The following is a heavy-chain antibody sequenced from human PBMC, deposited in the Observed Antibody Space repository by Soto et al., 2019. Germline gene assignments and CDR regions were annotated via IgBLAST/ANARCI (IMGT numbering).Heavy chain of an antibody. CDR1: GGTFSSYA. D-gene: IGHD4-17*01. V-gene: IGHV1-69*01. Sequence: QVQLVQSGAEVKKPGSSVMVSCKASGGTFSSYAISWVRQTPGQGLEWMGGIIAIFGTANYAQKFQGRVTITADESTSTAYMELSSLRSEDTAVYYCASFIPYGDYYFDYWGQGTLVTVSS. CDR2: IIAIFGTA. CDR3: ASFIPYGDYYFDY. J-gene: IGHJ4*02.